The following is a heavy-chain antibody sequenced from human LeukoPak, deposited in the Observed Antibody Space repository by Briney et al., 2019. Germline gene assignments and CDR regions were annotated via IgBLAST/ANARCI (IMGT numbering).Heavy chain of an antibody. CDR3: ARCIAAAGTMGYMDV. J-gene: IGHJ6*03. Sequence: ASGKVSCKASGYTFTGYYMHWVRQAPGQGLEWMGWINPNSGGTNYAQKFQGRVTMTRDTSISTAYMELSRLRSDDTAVYYCARCIAAAGTMGYMDVWGKGTTVTVSS. CDR2: INPNSGGT. V-gene: IGHV1-2*02. CDR1: GYTFTGYY. D-gene: IGHD6-13*01.